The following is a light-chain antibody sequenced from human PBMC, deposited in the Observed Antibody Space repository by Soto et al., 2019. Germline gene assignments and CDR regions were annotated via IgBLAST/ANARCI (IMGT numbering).Light chain of an antibody. J-gene: IGLJ3*02. V-gene: IGLV2-14*01. Sequence: QSALTQPASVSGSPGQSITISCTGTSSDVGGYNYVSWYQQHPGKAPKLMIYDVSNRPSGVSNRFSGSKSGNTASLTISGLTAGDEADYSCNSYTSSSPRVFAGGSKATVI. CDR3: NSYTSSSPRV. CDR1: SSDVGGYNY. CDR2: DVS.